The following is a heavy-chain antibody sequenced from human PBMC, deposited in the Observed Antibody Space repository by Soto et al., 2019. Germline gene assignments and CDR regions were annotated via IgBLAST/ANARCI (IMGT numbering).Heavy chain of an antibody. Sequence: QVQLQESGPRLVKPSETLSLTCIVSGGSISSYYWSWIRQPPGKGLEWIGYIYYSGSTNYNPSLESRVTISVDTSKTQFSLKLSSVPAAETAVYYCARAVLPATAPFDYWGQGTLVTVSS. D-gene: IGHD2-2*01. CDR2: IYYSGST. V-gene: IGHV4-59*01. CDR3: ARAVLPATAPFDY. J-gene: IGHJ4*02. CDR1: GGSISSYY.